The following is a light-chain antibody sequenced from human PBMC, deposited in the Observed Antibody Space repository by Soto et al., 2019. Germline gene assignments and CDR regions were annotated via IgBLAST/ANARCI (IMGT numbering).Light chain of an antibody. CDR1: QSLSSSY. Sequence: EIVLTQSPGTLSLSPGERATLSCRASQSLSSSYLAWYQQKPGQAPRLLIYGASSRATGIPDRFSGSGSGPDFTLTISRLEPEDFAVYYCQQYGSSPPMYTFGQGTKLEIK. V-gene: IGKV3-20*01. J-gene: IGKJ2*01. CDR2: GAS. CDR3: QQYGSSPPMYT.